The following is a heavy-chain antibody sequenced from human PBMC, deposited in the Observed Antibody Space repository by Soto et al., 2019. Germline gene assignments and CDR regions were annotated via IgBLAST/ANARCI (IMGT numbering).Heavy chain of an antibody. CDR3: ASVVWEFNWFDP. CDR1: GGSISSSSYY. V-gene: IGHV4-39*01. J-gene: IGHJ5*02. D-gene: IGHD3-16*01. CDR2: IYYSGST. Sequence: SETLSLTCTVSGGSISSSSYYWGWIRQPPGKGLEWIGSIYYSGSTYYNPSLKSRVTISVDTSKNQFSLKLSSVTAADTAVYYCASVVWEFNWFDPWGQGTLVTVSS.